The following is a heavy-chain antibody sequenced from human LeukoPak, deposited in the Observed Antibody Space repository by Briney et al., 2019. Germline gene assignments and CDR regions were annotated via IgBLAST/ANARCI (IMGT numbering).Heavy chain of an antibody. CDR1: GYTFTSYD. Sequence: EASVKVSCKASGYTFTSYDINWVRQATGQGLEWMGWMNPNSGNTGYAQKFQGRGTMTRNTSISTAYMELSSLRSEDTAVYYCARTIGYCSSTSCSYYYYMDVWGKGTTVTVSS. D-gene: IGHD2-2*01. CDR3: ARTIGYCSSTSCSYYYYMDV. V-gene: IGHV1-8*01. CDR2: MNPNSGNT. J-gene: IGHJ6*03.